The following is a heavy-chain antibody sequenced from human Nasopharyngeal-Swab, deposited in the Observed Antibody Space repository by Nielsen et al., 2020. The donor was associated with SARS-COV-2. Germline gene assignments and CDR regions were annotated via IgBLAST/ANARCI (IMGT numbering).Heavy chain of an antibody. J-gene: IGHJ6*02. D-gene: IGHD3-16*01. Sequence: SETLSLTCTVSDDSMKNNRQLCDWIRRSPGKGLKWIGNVCHGGTIFYTPSLKSRVSKSVDTSKKQFSLKLSSVTAADTAVYYCARGRYLGIYYYGMDVWGQGTTVTVSS. CDR1: DDSMKNNRQL. CDR2: VCHGGTI. V-gene: IGHV4-39*07. CDR3: ARGRYLGIYYYGMDV.